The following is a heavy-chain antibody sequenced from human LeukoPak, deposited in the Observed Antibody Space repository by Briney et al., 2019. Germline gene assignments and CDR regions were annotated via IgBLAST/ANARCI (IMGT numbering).Heavy chain of an antibody. J-gene: IGHJ4*02. D-gene: IGHD3-10*01. CDR2: ISGSGGGT. Sequence: PGGSLRLSCAASGFTFSSFAMSWVRQAPGKGLEWVSPISGSGGGTYYADSVKGRFTISRDNSKNTLYLQMNSLRAEDTAVYYGAKGAITLVRGVIITHFDYWGQGTLVTVSS. CDR1: GFTFSSFA. CDR3: AKGAITLVRGVIITHFDY. V-gene: IGHV3-23*01.